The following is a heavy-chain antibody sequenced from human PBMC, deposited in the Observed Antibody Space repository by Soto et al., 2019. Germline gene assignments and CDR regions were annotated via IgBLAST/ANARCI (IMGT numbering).Heavy chain of an antibody. D-gene: IGHD2-2*01. CDR1: GFTFSSYG. J-gene: IGHJ6*02. CDR3: ARFCISTSCHYYYYSMAV. CDR2: IWYDGSNK. V-gene: IGHV3-33*01. Sequence: QVQLVESGGGVVQPGRSLRLSCAASGFTFSSYGMHWVRQAPGKGLEWVAVIWYDGSNKYYADSVKGRLTISRVNSKNTLYLHMNRLRAEDTAVYYCARFCISTSCHYYYYSMAVWGQGPTVTVYS.